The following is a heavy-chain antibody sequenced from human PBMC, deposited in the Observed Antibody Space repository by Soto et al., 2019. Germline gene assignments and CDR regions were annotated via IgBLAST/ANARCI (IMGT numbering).Heavy chain of an antibody. CDR3: ARVIKVPDAVLGYFGS. CDR2: IDHSGST. J-gene: IGHJ5*02. D-gene: IGHD3-9*01. CDR1: GGSFSGYF. V-gene: IGHV4-34*01. Sequence: PSETLSLTCAVYGGSFSGYFWGWIRQPPGKGLEWIGEIDHSGSTNYNPSLRSRVTMSVDPSKNQLSLKVRSVTAADTAIYYCARVIKVPDAVLGYFGSWGRGTLVTVSS.